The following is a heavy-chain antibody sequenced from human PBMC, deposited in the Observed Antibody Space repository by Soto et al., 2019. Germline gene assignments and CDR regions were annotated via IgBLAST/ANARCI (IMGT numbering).Heavy chain of an antibody. CDR1: GFTFSNHG. V-gene: IGHV3-30*03. D-gene: IGHD6-19*01. Sequence: QVQLVESGGGVVQPGRSLRLSCAASGFTFSNHGMHWVREAPGKGLEWVAVVSYDSSDKYYADSVKGRFTISRDNSKNTLYLQMNSLRLEDTAVYYCATWAEVAGGIFDYWGQGTLVTVSS. CDR2: VSYDSSDK. J-gene: IGHJ4*02. CDR3: ATWAEVAGGIFDY.